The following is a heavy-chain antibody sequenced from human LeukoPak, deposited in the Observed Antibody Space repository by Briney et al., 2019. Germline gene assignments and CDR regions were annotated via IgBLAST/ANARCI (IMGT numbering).Heavy chain of an antibody. CDR1: GFTFSNSW. CDR2: INQDGSEK. V-gene: IGHV3-7*05. CDR3: ARGHYGMDV. Sequence: GGSLRLSCGASGFTFSNSWMSWVRQAPGKGLEWVANINQDGSEKYYVDSVEGRFTISRDDAKNSLYLQMNSLRAEDTAVYYCARGHYGMDVWGQGTTVTVSS. J-gene: IGHJ6*02.